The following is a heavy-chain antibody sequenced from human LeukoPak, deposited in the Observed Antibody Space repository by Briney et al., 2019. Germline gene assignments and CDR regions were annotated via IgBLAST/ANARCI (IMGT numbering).Heavy chain of an antibody. CDR3: ARDWGVSARPGYMDV. CDR2: IYYSGST. V-gene: IGHV4-61*01. CDR1: GGSIGSTSYY. D-gene: IGHD6-6*01. Sequence: SETLSLTCSVSGGSIGSTSYYWSWIRQPPGKGLEWIGYIYYSGSTNYNPSLKSRVTISVDTSKNQFSLKLSSVTAADTAVYYCARDWGVSARPGYMDVWGKGTTVTVSS. J-gene: IGHJ6*03.